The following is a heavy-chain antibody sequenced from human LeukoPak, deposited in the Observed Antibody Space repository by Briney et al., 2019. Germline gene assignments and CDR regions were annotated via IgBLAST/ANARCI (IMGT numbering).Heavy chain of an antibody. CDR1: GGSISSGGYY. CDR2: IYYSGST. Sequence: SETLSLTCTVSGGSISSGGYYWSWIRQHPGKGLEWIGYIYYSGSTYYNPSLKSRVTISVDTSKNQFSLKLSSVTAADTAVYYCARVRKGFGELFTFRWFDPWGQGTLVTVSS. V-gene: IGHV4-31*03. D-gene: IGHD3-10*01. J-gene: IGHJ5*02. CDR3: ARVRKGFGELFTFRWFDP.